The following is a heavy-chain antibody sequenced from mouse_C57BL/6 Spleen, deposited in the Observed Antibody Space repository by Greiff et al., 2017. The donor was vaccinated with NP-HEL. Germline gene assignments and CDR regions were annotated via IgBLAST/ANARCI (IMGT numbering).Heavy chain of an antibody. Sequence: DVKLVESGAELVRPGASVKLSCTASGFNIKDDYMHWVKQRPEQGLEWIGWIDPENGDTEYASKFQGKATITADTSSNTAYLQLSSLTSVDTAVYYCTQLGQFAYWGQGTLVTVSA. V-gene: IGHV14-4*01. CDR2: IDPENGDT. D-gene: IGHD4-1*02. J-gene: IGHJ3*01. CDR1: GFNIKDDY. CDR3: TQLGQFAY.